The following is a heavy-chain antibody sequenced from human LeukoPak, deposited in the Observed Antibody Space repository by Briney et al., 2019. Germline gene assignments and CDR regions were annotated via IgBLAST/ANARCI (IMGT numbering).Heavy chain of an antibody. Sequence: ASVKVSCRVSGYTLTELSMHWVRQAPGKGLEWMGGFDPEDGETIYAQKFQGRVTMTEVTSTDTAYMELSSLRCEDTAVYYCATDGLGRRWFDPWGQGTLVTVSS. V-gene: IGHV1-24*01. D-gene: IGHD7-27*01. CDR1: GYTLTELS. J-gene: IGHJ5*02. CDR2: FDPEDGET. CDR3: ATDGLGRRWFDP.